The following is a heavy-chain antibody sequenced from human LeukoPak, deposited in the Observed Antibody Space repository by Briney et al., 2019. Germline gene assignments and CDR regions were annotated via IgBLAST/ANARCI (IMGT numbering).Heavy chain of an antibody. Sequence: SETLSLTCTVSGGSISSSSHYWGWIRQPPGKGLEWIGSIYYSGSTYYNPSLKSRVTISVDTSKNQFSLKLNSVTAADTAVYYCARDLTHPGLLLPLGAFDIWGQGTMVTVSS. D-gene: IGHD3-22*01. J-gene: IGHJ3*02. CDR2: IYYSGST. CDR3: ARDLTHPGLLLPLGAFDI. V-gene: IGHV4-39*07. CDR1: GGSISSSSHY.